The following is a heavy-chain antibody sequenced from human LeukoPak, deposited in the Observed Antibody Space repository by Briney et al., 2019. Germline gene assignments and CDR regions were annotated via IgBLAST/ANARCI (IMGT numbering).Heavy chain of an antibody. V-gene: IGHV3-15*01. CDR3: STYCSTGCYDFDY. J-gene: IGHJ4*02. D-gene: IGHD2-2*01. CDR2: IKRKTDGGTT. CDR1: GFTFSNAW. Sequence: KTAGSLRLSCAASGFTFSNAWMSWVRQAPGKGLEWVGRIKRKTDGGTTDYAAPVKGRFTTSRDDSKNTLYLQMNSLKIEDTAVYYCSTYCSTGCYDFDYWGQGTLVTVSS.